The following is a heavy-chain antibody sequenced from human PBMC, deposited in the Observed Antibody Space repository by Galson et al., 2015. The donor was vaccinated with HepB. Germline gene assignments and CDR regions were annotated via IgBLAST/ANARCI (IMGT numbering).Heavy chain of an antibody. CDR3: GKAPAQGGTDLGGVNCFDC. J-gene: IGHJ4*02. D-gene: IGHD3-16*01. V-gene: IGHV3-30*18. CDR2: ISYAGSYT. CDR1: GFTFSSYG. Sequence: SLRLSCAASGFTFSSYGMHWVRQAPGKGLEWVASISYAGSYTYHGDSVRGRFTISRDNSKNTLYLQMNSLTTEDTAMYYCGKAPAQGGTDLGGVNCFDCWGQGTLVTVSS.